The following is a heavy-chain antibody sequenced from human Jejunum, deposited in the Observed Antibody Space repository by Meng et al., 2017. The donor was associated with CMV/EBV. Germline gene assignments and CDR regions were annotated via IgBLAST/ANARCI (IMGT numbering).Heavy chain of an antibody. J-gene: IGHJ4*02. D-gene: IGHD5-18*01. CDR2: IDSSDRT. V-gene: IGHV3-23*01. CDR1: GFTFSSFA. CDR3: AKSLVDTAMDLDE. Sequence: SGFTFSSFAMNWVRQAPGKGLEWVSTIDSSDRTYYADSVKGRFTISRDNSKNTLHLQMNSLRAEDTAVYYCAKSLVDTAMDLDEWSQETLVTVSS.